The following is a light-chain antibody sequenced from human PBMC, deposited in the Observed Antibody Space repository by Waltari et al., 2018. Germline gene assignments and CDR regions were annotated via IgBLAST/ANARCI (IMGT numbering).Light chain of an antibody. CDR3: ATWDDSLSGRV. J-gene: IGLJ3*02. CDR1: TSNIGTNT. Sequence: QSVLTQPPSASATPGQKVTISCSGSTSNIGTNTVTWYQLLPGTAPKTVIFANYHRPSGVPDRFSASKSGTSASLVISGLQSEDEADYFCATWDDSLSGRVFGGGTKVTV. CDR2: ANY. V-gene: IGLV1-44*01.